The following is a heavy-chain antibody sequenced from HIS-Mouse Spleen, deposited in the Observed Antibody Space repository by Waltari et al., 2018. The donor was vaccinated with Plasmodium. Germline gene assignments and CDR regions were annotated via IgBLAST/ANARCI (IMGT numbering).Heavy chain of an antibody. V-gene: IGHV2-70*15. CDR2: IDWDDDK. CDR1: GFSLSTSGMC. CDR3: ARHKKRGQLVRGYFDY. D-gene: IGHD6-6*01. Sequence: QVTLRESGPALVKPTQTLTLTCTSSGFSLSTSGMCVSWIRQPPGKALEWLARIDWDDDKYYSTSLKTRLTISKDTSKNQVVLTMTNMDPVDTATYYCARHKKRGQLVRGYFDYWGQGTLVTVSS. J-gene: IGHJ4*02.